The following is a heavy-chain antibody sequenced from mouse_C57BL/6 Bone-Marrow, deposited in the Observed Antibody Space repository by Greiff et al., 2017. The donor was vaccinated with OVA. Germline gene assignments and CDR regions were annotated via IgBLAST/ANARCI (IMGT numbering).Heavy chain of an antibody. CDR2: IYPGSGST. J-gene: IGHJ2*01. V-gene: IGHV1-55*01. CDR1: GYTFTSYW. D-gene: IGHD1-1*01. CDR3: ARERVGNGSSPFDY. Sequence: VQLQQPGAELVKPGASVKMSCKASGYTFTSYWITWVKQRPGQGLEWIGDIYPGSGSTNYNEKFKSKATLTVDTSSSTAYMQLSSLTSEDSAVYYCARERVGNGSSPFDYWGQGTTLTVSS.